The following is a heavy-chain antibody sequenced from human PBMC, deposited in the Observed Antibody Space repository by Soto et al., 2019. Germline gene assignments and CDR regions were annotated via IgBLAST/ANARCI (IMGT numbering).Heavy chain of an antibody. CDR2: INAANGDT. D-gene: IGHD6-13*01. V-gene: IGHV1-3*01. CDR3: VRRHVSATGIDWFDH. J-gene: IGHJ5*02. Sequence: XSVKVSCKASGYTFTSYGIHWVRQAPGQRLEWMGWINAANGDTKYSPKFQGRVTITRDTSASTAYMELSSLRSEDTAVYYCVRRHVSATGIDWFDHWGQGNLVTVSS. CDR1: GYTFTSYG.